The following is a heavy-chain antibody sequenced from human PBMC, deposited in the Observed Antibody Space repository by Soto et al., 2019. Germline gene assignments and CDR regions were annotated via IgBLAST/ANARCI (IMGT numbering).Heavy chain of an antibody. CDR1: GYTFTSYG. J-gene: IGHJ4*02. D-gene: IGHD3-10*01. CDR3: ARDKTMVRGVIISPFGD. CDR2: ISAYNGNT. V-gene: IGHV1-18*01. Sequence: ASVKVSCKASGYTFTSYGISWVRQAPGQGLEWMGWISAYNGNTNYAQKLQGRVTMTTDTSTSTAYMELRSLRSDDTAVYYCARDKTMVRGVIISPFGDWGQGTLVTVSS.